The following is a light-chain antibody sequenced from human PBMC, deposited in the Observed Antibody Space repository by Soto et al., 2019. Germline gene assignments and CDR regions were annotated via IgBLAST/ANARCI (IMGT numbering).Light chain of an antibody. CDR2: DVS. J-gene: IGLJ3*02. Sequence: QSVLTQPPSASGSPGQSVTISCTGTSSDVGAYNYVSWYQQHPGKAPKLMIYDVSKRPSGVPYRFSGSKSGNAASLTVSGLQGEDEADYYCSSYAGSSWVFGGGTTLTVL. CDR3: SSYAGSSWV. V-gene: IGLV2-8*01. CDR1: SSDVGAYNY.